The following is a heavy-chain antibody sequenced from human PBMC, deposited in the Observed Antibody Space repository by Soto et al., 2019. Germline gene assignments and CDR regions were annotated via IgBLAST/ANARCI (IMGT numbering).Heavy chain of an antibody. V-gene: IGHV3-33*05. Sequence: QVQLVASGGGVVQPGTSLRLSCVGSGFTFRSYVLHWVRQAPGKGLEWVALTSYDGSNNFYGDSVKGRFTISRHNSRNTVELQMDSLRFEDTALYYCARWGTTGGLDVWGQGTLVSVSS. J-gene: IGHJ4*02. D-gene: IGHD3-16*01. CDR1: GFTFRSYV. CDR3: ARWGTTGGLDV. CDR2: TSYDGSNN.